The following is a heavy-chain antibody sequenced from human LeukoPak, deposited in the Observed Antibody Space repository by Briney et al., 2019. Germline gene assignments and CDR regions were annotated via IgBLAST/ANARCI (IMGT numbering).Heavy chain of an antibody. Sequence: GGSLRLSCAASGFTFSTYWMTWVRQAPGKGLEWVAVISYDGSNKYYADSVKGRFTISRDNSKYSLYLQMSSLRPEDTAVYYCAKSRAPTADPDAFDIWGQGTMVTVSS. CDR3: AKSRAPTADPDAFDI. D-gene: IGHD1-14*01. V-gene: IGHV3-30*18. J-gene: IGHJ3*02. CDR1: GFTFSTYW. CDR2: ISYDGSNK.